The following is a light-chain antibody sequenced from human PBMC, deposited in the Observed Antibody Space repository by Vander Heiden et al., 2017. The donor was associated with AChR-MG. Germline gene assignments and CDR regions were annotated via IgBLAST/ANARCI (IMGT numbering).Light chain of an antibody. V-gene: IGKV3-20*01. CDR2: GAS. Sequence: EIVLTPSPGTLSLCPGERATLSCRASQSGSSSYLAWYQQKPGQAPRLLIYGASSRATGIPDRFSGSGSGTDFTLTISRLEPEDVAVYYCQQYCSSPRTFGQGTKLEIK. J-gene: IGKJ2*01. CDR1: QSGSSSY. CDR3: QQYCSSPRT.